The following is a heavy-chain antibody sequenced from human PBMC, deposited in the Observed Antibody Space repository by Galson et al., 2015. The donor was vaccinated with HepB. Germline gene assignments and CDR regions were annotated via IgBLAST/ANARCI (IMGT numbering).Heavy chain of an antibody. D-gene: IGHD1-26*01. V-gene: IGHV3-30-3*01. CDR2: ISDDGSDK. Sequence: SLRLSCAASGFTFRSSAMHWVRQAPGKGLEWVAVISDDGSDKYYADSVKGRFTISRDNSKNTLYLQMNSLRAEDTAVFYCARDRVHGSRVFDYWGQGTLVTVSS. CDR1: GFTFRSSA. J-gene: IGHJ4*02. CDR3: ARDRVHGSRVFDY.